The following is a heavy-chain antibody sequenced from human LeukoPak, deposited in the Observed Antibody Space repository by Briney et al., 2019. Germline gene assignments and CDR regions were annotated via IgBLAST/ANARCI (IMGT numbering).Heavy chain of an antibody. V-gene: IGHV5-51*01. J-gene: IGHJ4*02. D-gene: IGHD3-22*01. Sequence: GESLKISFKGSGXSFTSYCIAWVRQMPGKGLEWMGIIYPGDSDTRYSPSFQGQVTTSADKSISTAYLQWSSLKASDTAMYYCARRAYYDSGYFDYWGQGTLVTVSS. CDR2: IYPGDSDT. CDR1: GXSFTSYC. CDR3: ARRAYYDSGYFDY.